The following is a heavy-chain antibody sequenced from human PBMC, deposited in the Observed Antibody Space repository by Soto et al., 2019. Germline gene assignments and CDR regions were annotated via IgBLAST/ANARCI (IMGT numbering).Heavy chain of an antibody. D-gene: IGHD6-19*01. CDR2: INGANGNT. J-gene: IGHJ4*02. CDR3: ARDYADIAVAGIPLLAH. Sequence: QVQLVQSGAEVKKPGASVNISCKASGFTFTKYALHWVRLAPGQRPEWMGWINGANGNTRYSQRFQDRVNMTRDMSATTVYMDLSSLRSEDTAVYFCARDYADIAVAGIPLLAHWGQGTLVTVSS. V-gene: IGHV1-3*01. CDR1: GFTFTKYA.